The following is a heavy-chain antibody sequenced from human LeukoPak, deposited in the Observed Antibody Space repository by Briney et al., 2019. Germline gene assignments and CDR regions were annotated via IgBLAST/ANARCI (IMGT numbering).Heavy chain of an antibody. J-gene: IGHJ6*03. CDR2: ISAYNGNT. CDR1: GYTFTSYG. CDR3: ARAVVPAANKNYYYYYMDV. V-gene: IGHV1-18*01. D-gene: IGHD2-2*01. Sequence: ASVKVSGKASGYTFTSYGISWVRQAPGQGLEWMGWISAYNGNTNYAQRLQGRVTMTTDTSTSTAYMELRSLRSDDTAVYYCARAVVPAANKNYYYYYMDVWGKGTTVTVSS.